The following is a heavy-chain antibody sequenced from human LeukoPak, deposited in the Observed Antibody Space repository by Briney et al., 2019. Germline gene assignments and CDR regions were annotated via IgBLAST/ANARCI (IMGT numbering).Heavy chain of an antibody. V-gene: IGHV3-33*08. D-gene: IGHD1-7*01. CDR1: GFTFSSYA. Sequence: GGSLRLSCAASGFTFSSYAMHWVRQAPGKGLEWVAVIWYDGSNKYYADSVKGRFTISRDNSKNTLYLQMNSLRDEDTAVYYCARNLALDYWGQGTLVTVSS. CDR2: IWYDGSNK. CDR3: ARNLALDY. J-gene: IGHJ4*02.